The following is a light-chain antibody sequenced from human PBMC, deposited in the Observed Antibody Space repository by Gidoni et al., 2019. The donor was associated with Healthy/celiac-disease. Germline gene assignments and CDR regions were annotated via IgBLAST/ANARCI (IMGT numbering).Light chain of an antibody. V-gene: IGKV3-20*01. CDR3: QQYGSSPPIT. J-gene: IGKJ5*01. CDR1: QSVSSSY. Sequence: EPVLTHSLGTLSLSPGERATLSCRASQSVSSSYLAWYQQKPGQAPRLLIYGASSRATGIPDRFSGSGSGTDFTLTISRLEPEDFAVYYCQQYGSSPPITFGQGTRLEIK. CDR2: GAS.